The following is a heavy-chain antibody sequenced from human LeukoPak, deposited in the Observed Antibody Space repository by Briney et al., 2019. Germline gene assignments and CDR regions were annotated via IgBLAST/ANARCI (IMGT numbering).Heavy chain of an antibody. CDR2: IYYSGST. J-gene: IGHJ4*02. V-gene: IGHV4-59*12. D-gene: IGHD4-17*01. Sequence: SETLSLTCTVSGGSISSYYWSWLRQPPGKGLEWIGYIYYSGSTYYNPSLKSRVTISVDTSKNQFSLKLSSVTAADTAVYYCARVVYGDYIDYWGQGTLVTVSS. CDR3: ARVVYGDYIDY. CDR1: GGSISSYY.